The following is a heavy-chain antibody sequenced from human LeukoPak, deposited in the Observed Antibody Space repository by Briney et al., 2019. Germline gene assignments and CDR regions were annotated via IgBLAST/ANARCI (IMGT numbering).Heavy chain of an antibody. D-gene: IGHD4-11*01. CDR2: INPNSGGT. CDR3: ARVRYSNYQYYFDY. V-gene: IGHV1-2*02. J-gene: IGHJ4*02. Sequence: ASVKVSCKASGYTFTGYYMHWVRLAPGQGLEWMGWINPNSGGTNYAQKFQGRVTMTRDTSISTAYMELSRLRSDDTAVYYCARVRYSNYQYYFDYWGQGTLVTVSS. CDR1: GYTFTGYY.